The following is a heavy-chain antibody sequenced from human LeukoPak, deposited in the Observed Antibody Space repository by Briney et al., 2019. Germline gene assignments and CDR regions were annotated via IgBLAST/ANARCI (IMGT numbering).Heavy chain of an antibody. CDR1: GFTFSSYA. Sequence: GGSLRLSCAASGFTFSSYAMHWVRQAPGKGLEWVAVISYDGSNKYYADSVKGRFTISRDNSKNTLYLQMNSLRAEDTAVYYCGKDRAMVGYFDYWGRGTLVTVSS. J-gene: IGHJ4*02. CDR3: GKDRAMVGYFDY. CDR2: ISYDGSNK. V-gene: IGHV3-30*04. D-gene: IGHD5-18*01.